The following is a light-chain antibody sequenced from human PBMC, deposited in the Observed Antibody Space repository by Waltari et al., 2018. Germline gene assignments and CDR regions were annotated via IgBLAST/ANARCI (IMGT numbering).Light chain of an antibody. V-gene: IGKV4-1*01. CDR1: QSVLYSSNNKNY. Sequence: DIVMTQSPDSLAVSLGERATINCKSSQSVLYSSNNKNYLACDQQKPGQPPKLLIYWASTRESGVPDRFSGSGSGTDFTLTISSLQAEDVAVYYCQQYYSTRTFGQGTKVEIK. J-gene: IGKJ1*01. CDR3: QQYYSTRT. CDR2: WAS.